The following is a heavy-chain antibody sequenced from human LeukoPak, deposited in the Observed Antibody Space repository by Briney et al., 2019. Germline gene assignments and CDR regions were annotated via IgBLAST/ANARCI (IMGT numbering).Heavy chain of an antibody. CDR1: SGSFSGYH. V-gene: IGHV4-34*01. CDR3: VRGFSGVVGDH. CDR2: IKDGGIT. D-gene: IGHD3-10*01. J-gene: IGHJ4*02. Sequence: PSETLSLXCAVYSGSFSGYHWSWIRLTPGKGLEWIGEIKDGGITNYNPSLRSRVTISKDTSNNQMSLNLHSATAADTAVYYCVRGFSGVVGDHWGQGTLVTVSS.